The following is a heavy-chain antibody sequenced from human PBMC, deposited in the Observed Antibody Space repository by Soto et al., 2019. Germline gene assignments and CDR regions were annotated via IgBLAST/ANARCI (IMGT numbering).Heavy chain of an antibody. J-gene: IGHJ6*03. CDR1: GFTFDNYA. CDR3: VKGYSNSYYFYYMDV. V-gene: IGHV3-23*01. D-gene: IGHD6-6*01. CDR2: ISGSGGTT. Sequence: EVQLLESGGGLVQPGGSLRVSCAASGFTFDNYAMGWVRQAPGTGLEWVSGISGSGGTTYHADSVKGRFTISRDNSKNTLYLQMNSLRAEDKAVYYCVKGYSNSYYFYYMDVWGEGTTVTVSS.